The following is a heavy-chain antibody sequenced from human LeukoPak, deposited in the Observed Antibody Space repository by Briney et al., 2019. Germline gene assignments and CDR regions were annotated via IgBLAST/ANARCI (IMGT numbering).Heavy chain of an antibody. D-gene: IGHD2/OR15-2a*01. CDR2: IGPHSTFT. Sequence: ASVKVSCKSSGFTFTDHYIHWVRQGPGQGLEWMGYIGPHSTFTSSPQEFQGRVAMTRDASMSTAYMELTRLTSDDTAVYYCVREGEGPLSKDFDYWGQGTLVTVSS. CDR1: GFTFTDHY. CDR3: VREGEGPLSKDFDY. V-gene: IGHV1-2*02. J-gene: IGHJ4*02.